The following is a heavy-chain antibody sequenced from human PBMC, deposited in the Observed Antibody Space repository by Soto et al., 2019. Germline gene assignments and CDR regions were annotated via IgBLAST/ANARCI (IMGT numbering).Heavy chain of an antibody. CDR2: IYYSGST. J-gene: IGHJ6*03. CDR1: GGSISGHY. CDR3: ARGPYYDLIWNYYYMDV. Sequence: QVQLQESGPGLVKPSETLSLSCNVSGGSISGHYWSWVRHTPGKGLAWIGYIYYSGSTNYNPSLKSRVTIAVDTSKNYFSRRLTSVTAADTAVYYCARGPYYDLIWNYYYMDVWGKGTTVTVSS. V-gene: IGHV4-59*08. D-gene: IGHD3-16*01.